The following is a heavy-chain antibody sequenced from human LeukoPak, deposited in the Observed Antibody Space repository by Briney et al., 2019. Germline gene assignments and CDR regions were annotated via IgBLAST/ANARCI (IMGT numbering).Heavy chain of an antibody. Sequence: GGSLRLSCAASGFTVSSNYMSWVRQAPGKGLEWVSVIYSGGSTYYADSVKGRFSISRDNSKNTLYLQMNSLRAEDTAVYYCARGSGSYPPDIFDYWGQGTLVTVSS. CDR1: GFTVSSNY. J-gene: IGHJ4*02. CDR2: IYSGGST. D-gene: IGHD1-26*01. V-gene: IGHV3-53*01. CDR3: ARGSGSYPPDIFDY.